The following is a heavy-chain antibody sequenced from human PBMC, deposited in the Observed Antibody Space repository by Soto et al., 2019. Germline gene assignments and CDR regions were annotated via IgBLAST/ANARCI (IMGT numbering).Heavy chain of an antibody. CDR1: GFTFSSYS. CDR3: ARGGYCSSTSCYTEGRWFDP. D-gene: IGHD2-2*02. CDR2: ISSSSSYI. Sequence: GGSLRLSCAASGFTFSSYSMNWVRQAPGKGLEWVSSISSSSSYIYYADSVKGRFTISRDNAKNSLYLQMNSLRAEDTAVYYCARGGYCSSTSCYTEGRWFDPWGQGTLVTVSS. V-gene: IGHV3-21*01. J-gene: IGHJ5*02.